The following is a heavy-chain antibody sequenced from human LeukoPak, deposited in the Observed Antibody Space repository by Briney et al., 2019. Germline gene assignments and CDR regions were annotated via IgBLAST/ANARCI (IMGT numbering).Heavy chain of an antibody. CDR1: GGSISSGDYY. D-gene: IGHD2-2*01. CDR3: ARHNYCSSTSCYSP. Sequence: PSQTLSLTCTVSGGSISSGDYYWGWIRQPPGKGLEWIGYIYYSGSTYYNPSLKSRVTISVDTSKNQFSLKLSSVTAADTAVYYCARHNYCSSTSCYSPWGQGTLVTVSS. J-gene: IGHJ5*02. V-gene: IGHV4-30-4*08. CDR2: IYYSGST.